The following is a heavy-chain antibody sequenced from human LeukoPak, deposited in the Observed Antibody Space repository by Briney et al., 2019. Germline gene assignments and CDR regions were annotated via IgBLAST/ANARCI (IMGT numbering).Heavy chain of an antibody. V-gene: IGHV3-21*01. D-gene: IGHD3-10*01. Sequence: GGSLTPSRPAAAFTSSTNSMNWVRQAQGKWLEWVSSISSSSSYIYYASSVKGRFTSSRDNAKNSLYLQMISLRAEDTAVYYCARDDQPYGSGSYYWGQGTLVTVSS. J-gene: IGHJ4*02. CDR3: ARDDQPYGSGSYY. CDR2: ISSSSSYI. CDR1: AFTSSTNS.